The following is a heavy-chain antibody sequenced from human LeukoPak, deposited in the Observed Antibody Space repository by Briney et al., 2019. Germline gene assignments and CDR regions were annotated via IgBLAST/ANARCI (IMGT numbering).Heavy chain of an antibody. J-gene: IGHJ4*02. CDR3: ARDKTSVGPFDY. CDR2: IYIGGST. CDR1: GFTVNSNY. Sequence: PGGSLRLSCAASGFTVNSNYMNWVRQAPGKGLEWVSIIYIGGSTCYADSVKGRFTVSRDNSTNTGYLQINSLKAEDTAVNYYARDKTSVGPFDYWGQGTLVTVSS. D-gene: IGHD1-26*01. V-gene: IGHV3-66*01.